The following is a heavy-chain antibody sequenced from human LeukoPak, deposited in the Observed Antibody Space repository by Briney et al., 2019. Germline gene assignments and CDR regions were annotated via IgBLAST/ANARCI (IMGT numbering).Heavy chain of an antibody. J-gene: IGHJ4*02. CDR2: ISSSSSYI. Sequence: GSLRLSCADSRYTFRSYITNWVRQAPGKGLEWVSSISSSSSYIYYADSVKGRFTISRDNAKNSLYLQMNSLRAEDTAVYYCARKNDYGDYVPDYWGQGTLVTVSS. D-gene: IGHD4-17*01. V-gene: IGHV3-21*01. CDR1: RYTFRSYI. CDR3: ARKNDYGDYVPDY.